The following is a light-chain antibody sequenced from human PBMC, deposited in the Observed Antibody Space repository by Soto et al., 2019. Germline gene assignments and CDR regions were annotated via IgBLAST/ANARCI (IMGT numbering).Light chain of an antibody. J-gene: IGKJ4*01. CDR2: DAS. V-gene: IGKV3-11*01. Sequence: EIVLTQSPATLSLSPGERATLSCRASQSVSSYLAWYQQKPGQAPRLLIYDASNRATGIPARFSGSGSGTDFTLTISSLQSEDFAVYYCQQYKNWPTFGGGTKVDIK. CDR3: QQYKNWPT. CDR1: QSVSSY.